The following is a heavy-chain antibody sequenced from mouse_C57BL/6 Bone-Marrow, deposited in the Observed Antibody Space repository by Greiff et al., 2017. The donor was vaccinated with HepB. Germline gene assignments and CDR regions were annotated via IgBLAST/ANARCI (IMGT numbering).Heavy chain of an antibody. J-gene: IGHJ4*01. V-gene: IGHV1-81*01. CDR2: IYPRSGNT. CDR1: GYTFTSYG. Sequence: QVQLKQSGAELARPGASVKLSCKASGYTFTSYGISWVKQRTGQGLEWIGEIYPRSGNTYYNEKFKGKATLTADKSSSTAYMELGSLTSEDSAVYFWARSPYYYGSSYVPTMDYWGQGTSVTVSS. D-gene: IGHD1-1*01. CDR3: ARSPYYYGSSYVPTMDY.